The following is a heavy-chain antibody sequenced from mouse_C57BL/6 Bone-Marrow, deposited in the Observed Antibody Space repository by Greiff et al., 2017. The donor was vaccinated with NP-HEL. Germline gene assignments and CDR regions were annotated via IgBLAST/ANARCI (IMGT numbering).Heavy chain of an antibody. CDR1: GFTFSSYA. CDR2: ISDGGSYT. V-gene: IGHV5-4*03. J-gene: IGHJ2*01. D-gene: IGHD1-1*01. CDR3: ARTPDDYGSSY. Sequence: EVKVVESGGGLVKPGGSLKLSCAASGFTFSSYAMSWVRQTPEKRLEWVATISDGGSYTYYPDNVKGRFTISRDNAKNNLYLQMSHLKSEDTAMYYCARTPDDYGSSYWGQGTTLTVSS.